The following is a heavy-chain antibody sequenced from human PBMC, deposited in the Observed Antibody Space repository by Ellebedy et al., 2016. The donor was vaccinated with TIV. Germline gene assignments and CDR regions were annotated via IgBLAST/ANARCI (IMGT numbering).Heavy chain of an antibody. CDR1: GLTFSEAW. V-gene: IGHV3-15*01. CDR2: IKSKTDGGTT. CDR3: FLWFGAYYYYGMDV. J-gene: IGHJ6*02. D-gene: IGHD3-10*01. Sequence: GESLKISCAASGLTFSEAWMNWVRQAPGKGLEWVGRIKSKTDGGTTDYAAPVKGRFTISRDDSKNTLYLQMNSLKTEDTAVYYCFLWFGAYYYYGMDVWGQGTTVTVSS.